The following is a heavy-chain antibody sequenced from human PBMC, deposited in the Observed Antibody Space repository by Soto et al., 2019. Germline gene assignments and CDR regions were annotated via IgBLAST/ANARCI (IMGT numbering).Heavy chain of an antibody. J-gene: IGHJ6*02. Sequence: EPPTLTSTVAGGSMSSSSYDRGWIRQPPGKGLEWIGSIYYSGSTYYNPSLKSRVTISVDTSKNQFSLKLSSVTDAATAVYYCARHNSRGFWSGYSYYYGMDVWGQGTTVTVSS. CDR2: IYYSGST. V-gene: IGHV4-39*01. CDR1: GGSMSSSSYD. CDR3: ARHNSRGFWSGYSYYYGMDV. D-gene: IGHD3-3*01.